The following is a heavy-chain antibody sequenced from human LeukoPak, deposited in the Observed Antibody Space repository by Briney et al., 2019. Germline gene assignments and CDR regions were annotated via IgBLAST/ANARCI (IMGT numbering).Heavy chain of an antibody. CDR3: ARDRPGIWFGELLSPHAFDI. V-gene: IGHV3-21*01. D-gene: IGHD3-10*01. J-gene: IGHJ3*02. Sequence: GGSLRLSCAASGFTFSSYSMNWVRQAPGKGLEWVSSISSSSSYIYYADSVKGRFTISRDNAKNTLYLQMNSLRAEDTAVYYCARDRPGIWFGELLSPHAFDIWGQGTMVTVSS. CDR2: ISSSSSYI. CDR1: GFTFSSYS.